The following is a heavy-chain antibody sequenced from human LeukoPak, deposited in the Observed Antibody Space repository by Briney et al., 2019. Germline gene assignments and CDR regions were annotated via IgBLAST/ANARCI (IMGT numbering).Heavy chain of an antibody. Sequence: GGSLRLPCAASGFTFSSYSMNWVRQAPGKGLEWVSPISSSSSYIYYADSVKGRFTISRDNAKNSLYLQMNSLRAEDTAVYYCARNRRDLDYPPDYWGQGTLVTVSS. CDR2: ISSSSSYI. V-gene: IGHV3-21*01. CDR3: ARNRRDLDYPPDY. CDR1: GFTFSSYS. D-gene: IGHD4-11*01. J-gene: IGHJ4*02.